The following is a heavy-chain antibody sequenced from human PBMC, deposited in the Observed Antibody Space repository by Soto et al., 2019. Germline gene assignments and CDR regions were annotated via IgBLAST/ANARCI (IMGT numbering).Heavy chain of an antibody. Sequence: QVQLVQSGAEVKKPGSSVKVSCKASGDTFSSYAINWVRQAPGQGLEWMGGIIPMFGTANYAQKFKGRVTITAGESTSPVYMELSSLRSEDTAVYYCARVGPAHYYDSSGYYSPLDYWCQGTLVTVSS. CDR3: ARVGPAHYYDSSGYYSPLDY. V-gene: IGHV1-69*01. CDR1: GDTFSSYA. D-gene: IGHD3-22*01. J-gene: IGHJ4*02. CDR2: IIPMFGTA.